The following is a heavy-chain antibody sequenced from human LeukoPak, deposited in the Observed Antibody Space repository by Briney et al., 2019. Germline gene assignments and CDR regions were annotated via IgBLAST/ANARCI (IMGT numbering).Heavy chain of an antibody. CDR1: GFTFSSYW. CDR3: VRDSPGYGAYDFD. CDR2: IKEDGSAK. D-gene: IGHD5-12*01. J-gene: IGHJ4*02. Sequence: GGSLRLSCAASGFTFSSYWMSWVRQAPGKGLEWVANIKEDGSAKYYVDSVKGRFTIARDNAKNSLYLQMNNLSAEDTAVYYCVRDSPGYGAYDFDWGQGTLVTVSS. V-gene: IGHV3-7*01.